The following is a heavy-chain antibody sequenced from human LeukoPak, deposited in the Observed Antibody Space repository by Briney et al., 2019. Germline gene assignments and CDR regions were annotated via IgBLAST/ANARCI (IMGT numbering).Heavy chain of an antibody. CDR2: ISAYNGNT. D-gene: IGHD3-3*01. CDR1: GYTFTSYG. Sequence: ASVKVSCKASGYTFTSYGISWVRQAPGQGLEWMGWISAYNGNTNYAQKLQGRVTMTTDTSTGTAYMELRSLRSDDTAVYYCARSYYDFWSGYYYYYYYYMDVWGKGTTVTVSS. V-gene: IGHV1-18*01. J-gene: IGHJ6*03. CDR3: ARSYYDFWSGYYYYYYYYMDV.